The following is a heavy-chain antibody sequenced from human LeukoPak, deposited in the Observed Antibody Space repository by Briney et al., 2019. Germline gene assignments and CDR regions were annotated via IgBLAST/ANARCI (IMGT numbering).Heavy chain of an antibody. CDR1: GFTFSNYE. CDR2: VSSSPTTI. Sequence: GGSLRLSCAASGFTFSNYEMDWVRQAPGKGLEWVSYVSSSPTTIYYADSVRGRFTISRDNSKNTLYLQMNSLRAEDTAVYYCAKGSSGWDFDYWGQGTLVTVSS. J-gene: IGHJ4*02. D-gene: IGHD6-19*01. CDR3: AKGSSGWDFDY. V-gene: IGHV3-48*03.